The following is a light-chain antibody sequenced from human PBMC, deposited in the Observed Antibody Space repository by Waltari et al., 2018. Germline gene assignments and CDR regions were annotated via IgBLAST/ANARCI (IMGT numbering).Light chain of an antibody. CDR3: QQYDSYPYT. CDR1: QSVTSY. CDR2: AVS. Sequence: AIRMTQSPSYFSASTGDTVTITCRANQSVTSYLAWYQQKPGRAPKLLLYAVSTLQSGVPSRFTGGGSETDFTLTINCLQFDDFATYYCQQYDSYPYTFGQGTKLEI. V-gene: IGKV1-8*01. J-gene: IGKJ2*01.